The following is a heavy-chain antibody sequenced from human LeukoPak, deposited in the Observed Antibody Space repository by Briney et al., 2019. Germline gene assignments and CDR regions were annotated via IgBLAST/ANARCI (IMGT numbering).Heavy chain of an antibody. CDR3: ARAFYYYGSGSYYLFDY. J-gene: IGHJ4*02. CDR2: ISSSGSTI. CDR1: GFTFSDYY. V-gene: IGHV3-11*01. Sequence: PGGSLRLSCAASGFTFSDYYMSWIRQAPGKGLERVSDISSSGSTIYYADSVKGRFTISRDNAKNSLYLQMNSLRVEDTAVYYCARAFYYYGSGSYYLFDYWGQGTLVTVSS. D-gene: IGHD3-10*01.